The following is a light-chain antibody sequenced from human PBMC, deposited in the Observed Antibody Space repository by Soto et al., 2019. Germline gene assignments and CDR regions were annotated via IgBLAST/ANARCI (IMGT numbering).Light chain of an antibody. Sequence: DIQMTQSASSLSASVGDRVTITCRASQTISSNLNWHQQKPGKAPKVLIYAASSLQSGVPSRFSGSGSGTAFTLTISSLQPEDFATDYCQQSYSIPYTFGQGTKLEIK. CDR2: AAS. V-gene: IGKV1-39*01. CDR3: QQSYSIPYT. CDR1: QTISSN. J-gene: IGKJ2*01.